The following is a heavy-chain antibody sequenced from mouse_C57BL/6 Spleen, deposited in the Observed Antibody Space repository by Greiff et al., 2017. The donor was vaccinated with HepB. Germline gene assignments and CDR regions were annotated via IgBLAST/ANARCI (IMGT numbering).Heavy chain of an antibody. CDR1: GFTFSSYA. J-gene: IGHJ2*01. CDR2: ISDGGSYT. CDR3: ARDPLDYNGSSHYFDN. Sequence: EVKLMESGGGLVKPGGSLKLSCAASGFTFSSYAMSWVRQTPEKRLEWVATISDGGSYTYYPDNVKGRFTISRDNAKNNLYLQMSRLKSEDTAMYYYARDPLDYNGSSHYFDNWGQGTTLTVAS. V-gene: IGHV5-4*01. D-gene: IGHD1-1*01.